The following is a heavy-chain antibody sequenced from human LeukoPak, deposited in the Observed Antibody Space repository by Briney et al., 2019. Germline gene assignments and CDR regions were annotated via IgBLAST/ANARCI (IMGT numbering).Heavy chain of an antibody. CDR3: ARVVCSSTSCYPGPKRGDAFDI. V-gene: IGHV1-2*02. D-gene: IGHD2-2*01. J-gene: IGHJ3*02. Sequence: ASVKVSCKASGYTFTGYYMHWVRQAPGQGLEWMGWINPNSGGTNYAQKFQGRVTMTRDTSISTAYMELSRLRSDDTAVYYCARVVCSSTSCYPGPKRGDAFDIWGPGTMVTVSS. CDR2: INPNSGGT. CDR1: GYTFTGYY.